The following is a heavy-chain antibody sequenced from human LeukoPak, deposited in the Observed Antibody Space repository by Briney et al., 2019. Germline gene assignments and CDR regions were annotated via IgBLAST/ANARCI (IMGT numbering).Heavy chain of an antibody. CDR3: VSIPPDAFDI. Sequence: ASVKVSCKASGYTFTSYGISWARQAPGQGLEWMGWISAYNGNTNYAQKLQGRVTMTTDTSTSTAYMELRSLRSDDTAVYYCVSIPPDAFDIWGQGTMVTVSS. V-gene: IGHV1-18*01. CDR1: GYTFTSYG. CDR2: ISAYNGNT. J-gene: IGHJ3*02.